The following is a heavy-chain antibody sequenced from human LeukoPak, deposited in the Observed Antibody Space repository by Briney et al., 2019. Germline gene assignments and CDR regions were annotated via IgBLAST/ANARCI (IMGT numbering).Heavy chain of an antibody. J-gene: IGHJ6*02. CDR3: ARVTGILDYDFWSGPNYYYYGMDV. V-gene: IGHV1-18*01. CDR1: GYTFTSYG. CDR2: ISAYNGNT. Sequence: ASVKVSCKASGYTFTSYGISWVRQAPGQGLEWMGWISAYNGNTNYAQKLQGRVAMTTDTSTSTAYMELRSLRSDDTAVYYCARVTGILDYDFWSGPNYYYYGMDVWGQGTTVTVSS. D-gene: IGHD3-3*01.